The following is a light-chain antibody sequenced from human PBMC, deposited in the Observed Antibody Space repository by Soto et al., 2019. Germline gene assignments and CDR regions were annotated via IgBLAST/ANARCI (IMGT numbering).Light chain of an antibody. V-gene: IGLV2-14*03. CDR2: EVT. CDR3: SLYTSENAYV. J-gene: IGLJ1*01. CDR1: SDDVGGYNY. Sequence: QSALTQPASVSGSPGQSITISCTGTSDDVGGYNYVSWYQQHSGKAPKLIIYEVTNRPSGVSNRFSGSKSGNTASLTISGLQAADEADYYCSLYTSENAYVFGTGTKLTVL.